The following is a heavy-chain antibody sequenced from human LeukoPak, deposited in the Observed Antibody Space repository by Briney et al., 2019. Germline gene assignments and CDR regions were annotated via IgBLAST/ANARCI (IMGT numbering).Heavy chain of an antibody. CDR1: GGSISSYY. J-gene: IGHJ4*02. Sequence: SETLSLTCTVSGGSISSYYWSWIRQPPGKGLEWIGYTYYSGSTNYNPSLKSRVTISVDTSKNQFSLKLSSVTAADTAVYYCARGYGSGSYYPDWGQGTLVTVSS. V-gene: IGHV4-59*01. CDR3: ARGYGSGSYYPD. CDR2: TYYSGST. D-gene: IGHD3-10*01.